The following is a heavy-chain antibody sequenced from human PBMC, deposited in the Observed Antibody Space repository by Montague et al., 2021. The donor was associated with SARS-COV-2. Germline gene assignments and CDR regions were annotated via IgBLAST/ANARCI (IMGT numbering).Heavy chain of an antibody. CDR2: IFQSGTT. V-gene: IGHV4-38-2*02. CDR3: AREHWENYYDFWSGTNLASDYPYDGMDV. CDR1: GYSISDGYY. D-gene: IGHD3-3*01. Sequence: SETLSLTCTVSGYSISDGYYWVWIRQPPGKGLEWIGNIFQSGTTYYNPSLERRSTMSVDTSKNQFSLKLSSVTAADTAVYYCAREHWENYYDFWSGTNLASDYPYDGMDVWGQGTTVTVSS. J-gene: IGHJ6*02.